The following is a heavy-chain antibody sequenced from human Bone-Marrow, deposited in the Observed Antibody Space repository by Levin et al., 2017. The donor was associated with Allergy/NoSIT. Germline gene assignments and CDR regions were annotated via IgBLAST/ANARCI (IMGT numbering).Heavy chain of an antibody. V-gene: IGHV2-5*02. D-gene: IGHD3-10*01. Sequence: SGPTLVKPTQTLTLTCTFSGLSLTTSEEGVGWIRQPPGKALEWLALIHGDNDQRYSPSLKSRLAITRDTSKKQVVLTMTDMDLVDTATYDCAHSRGRAFDIWGQGAVVTVSS. CDR3: AHSRGRAFDI. CDR2: IHGDNDQ. CDR1: GLSLTTSEEG. J-gene: IGHJ3*02.